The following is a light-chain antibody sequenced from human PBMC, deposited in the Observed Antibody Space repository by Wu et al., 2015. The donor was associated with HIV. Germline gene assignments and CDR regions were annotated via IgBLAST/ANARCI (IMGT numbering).Light chain of an antibody. J-gene: IGKJ1*01. CDR1: QSVNSN. V-gene: IGKV3D-15*01. CDR2: AAS. Sequence: EILMTQSPATLSVSPGGRATLSCRASQSVNSNLAWYQQKPGQAPRLLISAASTRATGVPDRFSGSGSGTDFTLTISRLEPEDFATYYCQQYYHTPLWFGQGTKVEIK. CDR3: QQYYHTPLW.